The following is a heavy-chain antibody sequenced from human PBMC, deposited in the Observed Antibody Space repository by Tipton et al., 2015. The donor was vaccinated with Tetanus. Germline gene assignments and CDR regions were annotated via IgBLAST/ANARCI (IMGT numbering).Heavy chain of an antibody. CDR3: ARGTWLYTSAYHRHWLDP. V-gene: IGHV5-51*01. J-gene: IGHJ5*02. CDR2: VDPRDSQA. CDR1: GYNFSHYS. Sequence: QLVQSGAEVGKPGESLKISCQGSGYNFSHYSIGWVRQLPGRGLEWMGIVDPRDSQATYGPSFQGQVTLSADRSINAAYLQWGSLKASDTGLYYCARGTWLYTSAYHRHWLDPWGQGTLVTVSS. D-gene: IGHD6-25*01.